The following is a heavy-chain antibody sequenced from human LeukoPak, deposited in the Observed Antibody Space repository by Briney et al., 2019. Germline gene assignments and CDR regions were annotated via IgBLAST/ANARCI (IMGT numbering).Heavy chain of an antibody. D-gene: IGHD4-17*01. CDR2: ISYDGSNK. CDR3: ARDGHGEHPYYFDY. V-gene: IGHV3-30-3*01. CDR1: GFTFSSYA. Sequence: GRSLRLSCAASGFTFSSYAMHWVRQAPGKGLEWVAVISYDGSNKYYADSVKGRFTISRDNSKNTLYLQMNSLRAEDTAVYYCARDGHGEHPYYFDYWGQGTLVTVSS. J-gene: IGHJ4*02.